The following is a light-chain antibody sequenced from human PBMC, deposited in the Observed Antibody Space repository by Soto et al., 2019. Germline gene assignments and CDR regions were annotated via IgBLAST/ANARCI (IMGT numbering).Light chain of an antibody. V-gene: IGLV2-11*01. CDR2: DVS. CDR3: CSYAGSYTVV. J-gene: IGLJ2*01. CDR1: SSDVGGYNY. Sequence: QSALTQPRSVSGSPGQSVTISCTGTSSDVGGYNYVSWYQQHPGKAPKLIIYDVSKRPSEVPDRFSGSKSGNTTSLTISGLQAEDEADYFCCSYAGSYTVVFGAGTKLTVL.